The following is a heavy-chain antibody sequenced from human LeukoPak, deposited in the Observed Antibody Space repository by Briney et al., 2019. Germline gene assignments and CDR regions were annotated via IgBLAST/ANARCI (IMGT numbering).Heavy chain of an antibody. CDR3: ARVRRNSGSYDY. D-gene: IGHD1-26*01. CDR1: GYTFTSYD. CDR2: INPNSGGT. J-gene: IGHJ4*02. Sequence: ASVKVSCKASGYTFTSYDINWVRQATGQGLEWMGWINPNSGGTNYAQKFQGRVTMTRDTSISTAYMELSRLRSDDTAVYYCARVRRNSGSYDYWGQGTLVTVSS. V-gene: IGHV1-2*02.